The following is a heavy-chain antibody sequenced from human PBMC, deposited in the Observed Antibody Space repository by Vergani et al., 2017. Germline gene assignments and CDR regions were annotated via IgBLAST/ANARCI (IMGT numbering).Heavy chain of an antibody. CDR3: ARDRSGHAFDI. D-gene: IGHD3-3*01. Sequence: QVQLVQSGAEVKKPGSSVKVSCKASGGTFSSYTISWVRQAPGQGLEWMGRIIPILGIANYAQKFQGRVTITADKSTSTAYMELSSLRSDDTAVYYCARDRSGHAFDIWGQGTMVTVSS. V-gene: IGHV1-69*08. CDR1: GGTFSSYT. J-gene: IGHJ3*02. CDR2: IIPILGIA.